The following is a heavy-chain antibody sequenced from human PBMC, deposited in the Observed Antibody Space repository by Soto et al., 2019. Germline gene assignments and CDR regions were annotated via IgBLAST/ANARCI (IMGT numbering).Heavy chain of an antibody. CDR3: PRGVIAARYGMDV. J-gene: IGHJ6*02. CDR1: GYTFTSHD. CDR2: MNPNRGNR. D-gene: IGHD6-6*01. Sequence: ASVKVSCKASGYTFTSHDINWVRQATGQGVEWMGWMNPNRGNRGYAQKCQGRVTMTRNTSISTAYMELSSLRSEDTAVYYCPRGVIAARYGMDVWGQGTTVTVSS. V-gene: IGHV1-8*01.